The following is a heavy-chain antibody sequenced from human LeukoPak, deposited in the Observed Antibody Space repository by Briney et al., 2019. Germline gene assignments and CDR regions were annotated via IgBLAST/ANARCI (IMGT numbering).Heavy chain of an antibody. J-gene: IGHJ4*02. Sequence: SETLSLTCTVSGGSISSYYWSWIPQPPGKGLEWIGYIYYSGSTNYNPSLKSRVTISVDTSKNQFSLKLSSVTAADTAVYYCARAPGWCGELLLDYWGQGTLVTVSS. V-gene: IGHV4-59*01. CDR2: IYYSGST. CDR3: ARAPGWCGELLLDY. CDR1: GGSISSYY. D-gene: IGHD3-10*01.